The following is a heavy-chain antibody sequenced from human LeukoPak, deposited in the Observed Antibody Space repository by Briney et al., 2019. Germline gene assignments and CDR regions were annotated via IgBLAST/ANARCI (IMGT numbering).Heavy chain of an antibody. CDR1: GGSISSYY. V-gene: IGHV4-4*08. CDR3: ARVFRAAAVDY. J-gene: IGHJ4*02. CDR2: IYTSEST. D-gene: IGHD6-13*01. Sequence: PSETLSLTCTVSGGSISSYYWSWIRQPPGKGLEWIGRIYTSESTNYNPSLKSRVTISVDTSRNQFSLKLSSVTAADTAVYYCARVFRAAAVDYWGQGTLVTVSS.